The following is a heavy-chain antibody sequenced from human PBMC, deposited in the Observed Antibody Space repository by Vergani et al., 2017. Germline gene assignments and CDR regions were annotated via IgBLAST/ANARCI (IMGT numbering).Heavy chain of an antibody. D-gene: IGHD2-21*01. J-gene: IGHJ2*01. Sequence: QVQLVQSGAEVKKPGASVKVSCKASGYTFSTYGISWVRQAPGQGLEWMGWISAYNGNTNYPEKFQGRLTMTTDTSTRTAYMELRSLRSDDTAVYYCATAYCGGDCYPYYWYFDLWGRGTLVTVSS. V-gene: IGHV1-18*01. CDR2: ISAYNGNT. CDR3: ATAYCGGDCYPYYWYFDL. CDR1: GYTFSTYG.